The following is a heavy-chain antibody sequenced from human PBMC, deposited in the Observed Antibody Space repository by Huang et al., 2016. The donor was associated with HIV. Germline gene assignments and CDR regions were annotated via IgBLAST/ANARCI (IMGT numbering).Heavy chain of an antibody. Sequence: QAHLVQSGAEVKKPGASVTVSCKASGYPFPAYGVIWVRQAPGQGLEWMGGSSGYKGNTNYAKKVQGRVTMSTDTSTTTVYMELRSLTSDDTAIYYCARGDDCTHGRCHVPYYYAMDVWGQGTILTVSS. CDR2: SSGYKGNT. V-gene: IGHV1-18*04. CDR3: ARGDDCTHGRCHVPYYYAMDV. J-gene: IGHJ6*02. CDR1: GYPFPAYG. D-gene: IGHD2-8*01.